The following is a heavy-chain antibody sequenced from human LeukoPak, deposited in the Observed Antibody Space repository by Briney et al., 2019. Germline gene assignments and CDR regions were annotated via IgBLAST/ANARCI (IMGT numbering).Heavy chain of an antibody. CDR1: GYTFTSYG. Sequence: SVKVSCKASGYTFTSYGISWVRQAPRQGLEWMGRISAMSDTANYPQKFRGRLTITADIPTSTVYMELSSLRSEDTAVYYCAREDDTGRYMGDDAFDIWGQGTMVTVSS. V-gene: IGHV1-69*06. CDR3: AREDDTGRYMGDDAFDI. D-gene: IGHD1-26*01. J-gene: IGHJ3*02. CDR2: ISAMSDTA.